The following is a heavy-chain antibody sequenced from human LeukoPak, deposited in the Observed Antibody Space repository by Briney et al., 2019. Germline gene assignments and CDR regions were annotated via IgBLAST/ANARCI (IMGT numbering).Heavy chain of an antibody. D-gene: IGHD5-24*01. V-gene: IGHV3-66*01. CDR3: AKDIQLST. CDR1: GFTVSSSY. Sequence: PGGSLRLSCEASGFTVSSSYMSWVRRAPGKGLEWVSVIYSGGSTDYKDSVKDRFIISRDNSKNTLYLQMNSLRVEDTAMYFCAKDIQLSTWGLGTMVTVSS. J-gene: IGHJ3*01. CDR2: IYSGGST.